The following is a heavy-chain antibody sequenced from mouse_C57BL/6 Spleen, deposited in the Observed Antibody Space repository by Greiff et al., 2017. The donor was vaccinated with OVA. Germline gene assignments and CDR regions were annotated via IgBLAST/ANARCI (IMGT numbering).Heavy chain of an antibody. V-gene: IGHV1-43*01. CDR2: INPSTGGT. CDR1: GYSFTGYY. CDR3: ARRNLLYYAMDY. D-gene: IGHD2-1*01. Sequence: EVKLQESGPELVKPGASVKISCKASGYSFTGYYMHWVKQSSEKSLEWIGEINPSTGGTSYNQKFKGKATLTVDKSSSTAYMQLKSLTSEDSAVYYCARRNLLYYAMDYWGQGTSVTVSS. J-gene: IGHJ4*01.